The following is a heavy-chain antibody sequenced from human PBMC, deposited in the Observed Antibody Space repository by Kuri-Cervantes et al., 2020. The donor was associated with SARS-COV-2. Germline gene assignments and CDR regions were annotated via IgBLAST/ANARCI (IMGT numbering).Heavy chain of an antibody. V-gene: IGHV3-30*02. D-gene: IGHD3-3*01. Sequence: GGSLRLSCAASGFTFSSYGMHWVRQAPGKGLEWVAFIRYDGSNKYYADSVKGRFTISRDNAKNSLYLQMNSLRAEDTAVYYCARNGLSWDFWSGCYTPPNWFDPWGQGTLVTVSS. CDR3: ARNGLSWDFWSGCYTPPNWFDP. CDR2: IRYDGSNK. J-gene: IGHJ5*02. CDR1: GFTFSSYG.